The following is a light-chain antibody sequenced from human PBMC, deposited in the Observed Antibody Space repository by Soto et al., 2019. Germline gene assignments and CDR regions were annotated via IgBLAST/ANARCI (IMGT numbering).Light chain of an antibody. J-gene: IGKJ2*01. CDR3: QQHNDYTAVT. Sequence: DIQMTQSPSTLSASVGDRVTITCRASQTISSSLAWYQHKPGKAPKLLIFDASTLHTGVPSRFSGGGFGTEFTITITGLQPADFAPYACQQHNDYTAVTFGQGTKLESK. V-gene: IGKV1-5*01. CDR2: DAS. CDR1: QTISSS.